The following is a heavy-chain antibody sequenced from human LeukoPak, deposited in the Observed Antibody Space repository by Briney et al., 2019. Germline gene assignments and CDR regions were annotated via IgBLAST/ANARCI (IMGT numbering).Heavy chain of an antibody. J-gene: IGHJ4*02. CDR1: GFPFRSYS. Sequence: GGSLRLSCAASGFPFRSYSMNWVRQAPGKGLEWVSFISGMSSTIYYADSVKGRFTISRDNAKNSVYLQMNSLRDEDTAVYYCARDSSDAYNPEPGYWGQGTLVTVSS. CDR2: ISGMSSTI. D-gene: IGHD5-24*01. V-gene: IGHV3-48*02. CDR3: ARDSSDAYNPEPGY.